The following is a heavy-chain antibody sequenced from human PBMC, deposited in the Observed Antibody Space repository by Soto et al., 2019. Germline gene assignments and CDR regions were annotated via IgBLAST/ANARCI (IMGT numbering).Heavy chain of an antibody. CDR2: IYYSGST. J-gene: IGHJ4*02. CDR3: ARSLRTVTPDY. D-gene: IGHD4-4*01. CDR1: GGSISSSSYY. V-gene: IGHV4-39*01. Sequence: SETLSLTCTVSGGSISSSSYYWGWIRQPPGKGLEWIGSIYYSGSTYYNPSLKSRVTISVDTSKNQFSLKLSSVTAADTAVYYCARSLRTVTPDYWGQGTLVTVSS.